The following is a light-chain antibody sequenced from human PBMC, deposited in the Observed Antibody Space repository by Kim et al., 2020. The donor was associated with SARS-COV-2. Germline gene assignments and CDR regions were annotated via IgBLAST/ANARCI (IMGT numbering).Light chain of an antibody. CDR3: CSYAGVRDYVV. Sequence: QSLSISFTGTSYEVGIYNLVSWYQQLPGKAPNLIISAVTKQPSGISSRFSGSKSGNTASLTISGLQAEDEAEYYCCSYAGVRDYVVFGGGTQLTVL. J-gene: IGLJ2*01. V-gene: IGLV2-23*02. CDR1: SYEVGIYNL. CDR2: AVT.